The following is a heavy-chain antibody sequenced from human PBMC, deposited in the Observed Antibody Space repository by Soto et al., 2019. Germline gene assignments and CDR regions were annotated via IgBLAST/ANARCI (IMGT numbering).Heavy chain of an antibody. V-gene: IGHV4-34*01. D-gene: IGHD5-18*01. CDR2: INERGAV. CDR1: GGSFSGYY. Sequence: SETLSLTCAVLGGSFSGYYWSWVRQPPGKGLEWIGEINERGAVNYNSSLKSRFTISRDSAKNSMYLQMNSLTVEDTAIYYCASLDTARIQIAGYWGQGIQVTVSS. J-gene: IGHJ4*02. CDR3: ASLDTARIQIAGY.